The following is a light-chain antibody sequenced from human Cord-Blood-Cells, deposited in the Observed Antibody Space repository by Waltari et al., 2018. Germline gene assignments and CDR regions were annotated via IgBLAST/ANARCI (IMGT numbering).Light chain of an antibody. Sequence: DIVMTQSPDSLAVSLGERATINCKSSPRVLYSSNNKNYLAWYQQKPGQPPKLRIYWASTRESGVPDRFSGSGSGTDFTLTISSLQAEDVAVYYCQQYYSTPTWTFGQGTKVEIK. V-gene: IGKV4-1*01. CDR1: PRVLYSSNNKNY. CDR2: WAS. J-gene: IGKJ1*01. CDR3: QQYYSTPTWT.